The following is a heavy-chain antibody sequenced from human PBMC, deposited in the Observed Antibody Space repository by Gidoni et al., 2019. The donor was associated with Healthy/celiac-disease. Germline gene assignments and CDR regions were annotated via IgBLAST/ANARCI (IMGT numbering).Heavy chain of an antibody. Sequence: QVQLVPSGAEVKKPGSSVTVSCKPSGGTFSSYAISWVRQAPGQGLEWMGGIIPIFGTANYAQKFQGRVTITADESTSTAYMELSSLRSEDTAVYYCAREGKGGSSWYNWFDPWGQGTLVTVSS. V-gene: IGHV1-69*01. CDR3: AREGKGGSSWYNWFDP. J-gene: IGHJ5*02. CDR2: IIPIFGTA. D-gene: IGHD6-13*01. CDR1: GGTFSSYA.